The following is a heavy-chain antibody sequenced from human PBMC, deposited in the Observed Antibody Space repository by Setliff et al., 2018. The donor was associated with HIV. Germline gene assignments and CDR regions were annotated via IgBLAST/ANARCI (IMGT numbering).Heavy chain of an antibody. Sequence: ASVKVSCKASGYTFTSYDINWVRQATGQGLEWMGWMNPDSRNTGYAQRFEGSVAMTWDTSIRTAYMELSSLRSEDTAVYYCAVAGRGYWGQGTLVTVSS. CDR2: MNPDSRNT. CDR3: AVAGRGY. CDR1: GYTFTSYD. J-gene: IGHJ4*02. V-gene: IGHV1-8*02. D-gene: IGHD6-19*01.